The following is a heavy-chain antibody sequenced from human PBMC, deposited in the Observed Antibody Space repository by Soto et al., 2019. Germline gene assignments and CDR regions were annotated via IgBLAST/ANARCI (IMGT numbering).Heavy chain of an antibody. CDR3: ARFTYITSSPLFDY. V-gene: IGHV4-39*01. J-gene: IGHJ4*02. CDR1: GGSISSSGYY. D-gene: IGHD6-6*01. CDR2: IYYSGST. Sequence: PSETLSLTCTVSGGSISSSGYYWGWIRQPPGKGLEWIGRIYYSGSTDYNPSLKSRVTISVDTSKNQFSLKLSSVTAADTAVYYCARFTYITSSPLFDYWGQGTLVTVSS.